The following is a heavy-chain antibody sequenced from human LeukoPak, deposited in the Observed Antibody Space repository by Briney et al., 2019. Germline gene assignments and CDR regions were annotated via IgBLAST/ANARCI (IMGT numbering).Heavy chain of an antibody. D-gene: IGHD3-16*02. CDR1: GGTLVSFY. V-gene: IGHV4-4*07. CDR2: VHSSGSF. J-gene: IGHJ6*02. Sequence: PSETLSLTCNVSGGTLVSFYWNWIRQSAGKRLEWIGRVHSSGSFYYTPSLKPRVTMSLDTSKSQLSLKMTSMTTADTAVYYCARNGVGQYDYVWGSYRSSGKNLRSYYYGMDVWGQGTTVTVSS. CDR3: ARNGVGQYDYVWGSYRSSGKNLRSYYYGMDV.